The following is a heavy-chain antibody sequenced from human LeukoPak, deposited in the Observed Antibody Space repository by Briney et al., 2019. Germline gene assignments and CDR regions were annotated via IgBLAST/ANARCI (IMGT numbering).Heavy chain of an antibody. CDR3: ARDILRYFDWLLPTDAFDI. V-gene: IGHV1-69*04. D-gene: IGHD3-9*01. J-gene: IGHJ3*02. CDR2: IIPMLGTV. CDR1: GATFSSYA. Sequence: SVKVSCKASGATFSSYAINWVRQAPGQGLEWMGRIIPMLGTVNYAQKFQGRVTIIADKFTSTAYMEVSSLRAEDTAVYYCARDILRYFDWLLPTDAFDIWGQGTMVTVSS.